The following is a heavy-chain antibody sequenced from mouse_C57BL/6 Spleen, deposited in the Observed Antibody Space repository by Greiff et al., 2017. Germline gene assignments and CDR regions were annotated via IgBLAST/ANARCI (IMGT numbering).Heavy chain of an antibody. D-gene: IGHD6-1*01. V-gene: IGHV6-3*01. Sequence: EVMLVESGGGLVQPGGSMKLSCVASGFTFSNYWMNWVRQSPGKGLEWVAQIRLKSDNYATHYAESVKGRFTISRDDSKCSVYLQMDNIRAEDTGIYYCTSATGGIQQLSWFAYWGQGTLVTVSA. CDR2: IRLKSDNYAT. J-gene: IGHJ3*01. CDR3: TSATGGIQQLSWFAY. CDR1: GFTFSNYW.